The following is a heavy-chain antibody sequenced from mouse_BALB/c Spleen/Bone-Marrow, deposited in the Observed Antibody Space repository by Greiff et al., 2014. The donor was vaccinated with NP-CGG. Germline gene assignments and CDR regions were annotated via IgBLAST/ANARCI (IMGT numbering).Heavy chain of an antibody. V-gene: IGHV14-4*02. CDR1: DFNIKDYY. Sequence: EVKLMESGAELVRPGASVRLSCTTSDFNIKDYYIHWVKQRPVQGLEWIGWIDPESGDTEYAPKFQGKATMTADTSSNTAYLQQSSLPSEDAAVYYYSAGFTTRAWFAYWGQGTLVTVSA. J-gene: IGHJ3*01. D-gene: IGHD2-12*01. CDR2: IDPESGDT. CDR3: SAGFTTRAWFAY.